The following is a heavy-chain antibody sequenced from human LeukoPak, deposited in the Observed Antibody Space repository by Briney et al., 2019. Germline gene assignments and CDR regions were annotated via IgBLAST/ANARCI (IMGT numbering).Heavy chain of an antibody. J-gene: IGHJ4*02. Sequence: GGSLRLSCIASGVTFAHYWMSWVRQAPGKGLEWVASIKEGGSDNYYVDSVKGGFTISRDNTQNSPYVQMNSLRAENTAVYDASRLKDAVTIFDYWGQGILVTVSS. CDR2: IKEGGSDN. CDR1: GVTFAHYW. CDR3: SRLKDAVTIFDY. V-gene: IGHV3-7*01. D-gene: IGHD4-17*01.